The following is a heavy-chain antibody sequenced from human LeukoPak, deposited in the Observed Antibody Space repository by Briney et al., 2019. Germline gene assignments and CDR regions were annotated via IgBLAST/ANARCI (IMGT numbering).Heavy chain of an antibody. CDR1: GFTFSRYA. V-gene: IGHV3-23*01. CDR3: AKMVLRYFDWSVNWFDP. J-gene: IGHJ5*02. CDR2: ISGSGGST. D-gene: IGHD3-9*01. Sequence: AGSLRLSCAASGFTFSRYAMSWVRQAPGKGLEWDSSISGSGGSTYYADSVKGRFTISRDNSKNTLYLQMNSLRAEDTAVYYCAKMVLRYFDWSVNWFDPCGQGTLVTVSS.